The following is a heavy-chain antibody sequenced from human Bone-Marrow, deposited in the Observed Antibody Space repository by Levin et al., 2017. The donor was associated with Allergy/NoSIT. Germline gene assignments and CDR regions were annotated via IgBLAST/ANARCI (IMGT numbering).Heavy chain of an antibody. CDR1: GGSFRGYY. D-gene: IGHD3-3*01. J-gene: IGHJ3*02. CDR3: ARVPYYDFWSGFGAFDI. CDR2: INHSGST. V-gene: IGHV4-34*01. Sequence: SQTLSLTCAVYGGSFRGYYWSWIRQPPGKGLEWIGEINHSGSTNYNPSLKSRVTISVDTSKNQFSLKLSSVTAADTAVYYCARVPYYDFWSGFGAFDIWGQGTMVTVSS.